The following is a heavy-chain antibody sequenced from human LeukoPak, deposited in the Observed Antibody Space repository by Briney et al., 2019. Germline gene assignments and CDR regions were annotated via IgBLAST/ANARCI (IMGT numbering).Heavy chain of an antibody. D-gene: IGHD4/OR15-4a*01. Sequence: TSETLSLTCAVYGGSFSGYYWSWIRQPPGKGLEWIGEINHSGSTNYNPSLKSRVTISVDTSKNQFSLKLSSVTAADTAVYYCARHIRLWRYYFDYWGQGTLVTVSS. CDR3: ARHIRLWRYYFDY. J-gene: IGHJ4*02. CDR2: INHSGST. V-gene: IGHV4-34*01. CDR1: GGSFSGYY.